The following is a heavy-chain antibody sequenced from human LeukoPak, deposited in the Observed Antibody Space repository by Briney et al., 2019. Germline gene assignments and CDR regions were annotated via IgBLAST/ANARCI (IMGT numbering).Heavy chain of an antibody. CDR1: GFTFSDYG. J-gene: IGHJ4*02. Sequence: GGSLRLSCAASGFTFSDYGMHWVRQAPGKGLEYVSTISSNGGSTYYANSVKGRFTVSRDNSKNTLYLQMGSLRAEDMAVYYCARDSSSRPFDYWAQGTLVTVSS. CDR3: ARDSSSRPFDY. CDR2: ISSNGGST. D-gene: IGHD6-19*01. V-gene: IGHV3-64*01.